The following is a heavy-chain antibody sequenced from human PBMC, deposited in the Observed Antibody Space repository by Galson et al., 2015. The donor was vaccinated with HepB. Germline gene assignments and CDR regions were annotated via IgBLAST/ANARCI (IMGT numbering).Heavy chain of an antibody. Sequence: QSGAEVKTPGESLIISCRASGYSFTSYWTSWVRQVPGGGLEWMGRIDPSDFSITYKPAFQGHITISANTSINTAYLQWNNLKPSDTAMYFCAGALQKGGNSGYYCARGSGYSYGHHPPSDYWGQGILVTVSS. V-gene: IGHV5-10-1*01. CDR3: AGALQKGGNSGYYCARGSGYSYGHHPPSDY. D-gene: IGHD5-18*01. CDR1: GYSFTSYW. J-gene: IGHJ4*02. CDR2: IDPSDFSI.